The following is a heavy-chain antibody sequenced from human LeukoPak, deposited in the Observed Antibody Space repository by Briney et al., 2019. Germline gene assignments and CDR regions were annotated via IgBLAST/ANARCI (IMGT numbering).Heavy chain of an antibody. CDR1: GFTFSSYW. CDR3: ARSPGIARSFFDY. CDR2: ISSSSSTI. Sequence: GGSLRLSCAASGFTFSSYWMNWVRQAPGKVLEWVSYISSSSSTIYYADSVKGRFTISRDNSKNTLYLQMNSLRAEDTAVYYCARSPGIARSFFDYWGQGTLVTVSS. D-gene: IGHD6-13*01. J-gene: IGHJ4*02. V-gene: IGHV3-48*01.